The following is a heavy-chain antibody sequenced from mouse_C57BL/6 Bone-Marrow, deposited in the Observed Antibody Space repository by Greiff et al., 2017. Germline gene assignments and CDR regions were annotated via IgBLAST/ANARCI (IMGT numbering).Heavy chain of an antibody. D-gene: IGHD2-12*01. CDR3: ARASYRFAY. CDR1: GYSITSGYY. CDR2: ISYDGSN. V-gene: IGHV3-6*01. J-gene: IGHJ3*01. Sequence: VQLKQSGPGLVKPSQSLSLTCSVTGYSITSGYYWNWIRQLPGNKLEWMGYISYDGSNNYNPSLKNRISITRDTSKNQFFLKLNSVTTEDTATXYCARASYRFAYWGQGTLVTVSA.